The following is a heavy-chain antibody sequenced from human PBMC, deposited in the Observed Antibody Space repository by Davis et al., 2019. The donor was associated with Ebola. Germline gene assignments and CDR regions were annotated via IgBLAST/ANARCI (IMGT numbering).Heavy chain of an antibody. CDR3: ARLRALTYYYYGMDV. CDR1: GFTFSSYE. D-gene: IGHD5-12*01. CDR2: ISSSGSTI. J-gene: IGHJ6*02. V-gene: IGHV3-48*03. Sequence: GESLKISCAASGFTFSSYEMNWVRQAPGKGLEWVSYISSSGSTIYYADFVKGRFTISRDNAKNSLYLQMNSLRAEDTAVYYCARLRALTYYYYGMDVWGQGTTVTVSS.